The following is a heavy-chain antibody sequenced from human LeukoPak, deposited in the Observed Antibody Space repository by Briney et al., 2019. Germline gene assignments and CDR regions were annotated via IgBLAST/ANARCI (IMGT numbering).Heavy chain of an antibody. CDR1: GLTFSSYA. CDR3: AKGFDFWSDSFDS. Sequence: PGGSPRLSCAASGLTFSSYAMNWVRRAPGRGLEWVSTISGSGGSTNYADSVKGRFTISRDNFRNTHFLQMNSLRAEDTAVYYCAKGFDFWSDSFDSWGQGTLVTVSS. V-gene: IGHV3-23*01. CDR2: ISGSGGST. D-gene: IGHD3-3*01. J-gene: IGHJ4*02.